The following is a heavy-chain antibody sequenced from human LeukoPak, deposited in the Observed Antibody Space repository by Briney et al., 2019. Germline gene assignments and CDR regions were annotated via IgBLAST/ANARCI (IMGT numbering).Heavy chain of an antibody. V-gene: IGHV3-15*01. D-gene: IGHD1-26*01. CDR1: GFTFSNAW. CDR3: TTDSGTMDV. J-gene: IGHJ6*03. CDR2: ITSKTDGGTT. Sequence: GGSLRLSCAASGFTFSNAWMSWVRQAPGKGLEWVGRITSKTDGGTTDYAAPVKGRFTISRDDSKNTLYLQMNSLKTEDTAVYYCTTDSGTMDVWGKGTTVTVSS.